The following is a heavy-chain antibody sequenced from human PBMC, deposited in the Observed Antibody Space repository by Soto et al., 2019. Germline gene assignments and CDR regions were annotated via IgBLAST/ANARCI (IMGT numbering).Heavy chain of an antibody. CDR3: AREGTLITIFGVVTPDAFDI. D-gene: IGHD3-3*01. V-gene: IGHV3-21*01. CDR2: ISSSRSYI. CDR1: GFTFSSYS. Sequence: EVQLVESGGGLVKPGGSLRVSCAASGFTFSSYSMNWVRQAPGKGLEWVTSISSSRSYIYYADSVKGRFTITRDNAKNSLYLQMNSLRAEDTAVYYCAREGTLITIFGVVTPDAFDIWGQGTMVTVSS. J-gene: IGHJ3*02.